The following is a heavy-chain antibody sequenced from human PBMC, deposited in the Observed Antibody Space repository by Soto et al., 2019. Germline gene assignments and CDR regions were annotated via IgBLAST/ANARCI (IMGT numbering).Heavy chain of an antibody. D-gene: IGHD3-3*01. J-gene: IGHJ5*02. CDR2: ISYDGSNK. Sequence: LRLSCAASGFTFSSYGMHWVRQAPGKGLEWVAVISYDGSNKYYADSVKGRFTISRDNSKNTLYLQMNSLRAEDTAVYYCAKGYYDFADNWFDPWGQGTLVTVSS. CDR1: GFTFSSYG. CDR3: AKGYYDFADNWFDP. V-gene: IGHV3-30*18.